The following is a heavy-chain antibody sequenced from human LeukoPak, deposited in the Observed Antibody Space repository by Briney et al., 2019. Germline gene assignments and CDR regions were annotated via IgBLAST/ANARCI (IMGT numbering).Heavy chain of an antibody. V-gene: IGHV1-2*06. CDR3: ARDYCSSTSCLFDY. CDR2: INPNSGDT. D-gene: IGHD2-2*01. Sequence: ASVKVSCRASGYTFTGYHMHWVRQAPGQGLEWMGRINPNSGDTNYAQKFQGRVAMTRDTSISTAFMELTRLRSDDTAVYYCARDYCSSTSCLFDYWGQGTMVTVSS. CDR1: GYTFTGYH. J-gene: IGHJ4*02.